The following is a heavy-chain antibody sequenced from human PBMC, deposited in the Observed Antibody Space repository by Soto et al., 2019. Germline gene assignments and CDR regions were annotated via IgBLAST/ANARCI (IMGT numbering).Heavy chain of an antibody. J-gene: IGHJ4*02. CDR3: ARVRYDRSGFDH. CDR2: ISHSGIT. CDR1: GDSISRSDW. D-gene: IGHD3-22*01. Sequence: QVQLQESGPGLVRPSGALSVTCAVSGDSISRSDWWSWVRQSPGKGLGWIGEISHSGITNYNHSLKSRVTISGDKSKNQLSLKLTSVTAADTAVYYCARVRYDRSGFDHWGQGTLVSVSS. V-gene: IGHV4-4*02.